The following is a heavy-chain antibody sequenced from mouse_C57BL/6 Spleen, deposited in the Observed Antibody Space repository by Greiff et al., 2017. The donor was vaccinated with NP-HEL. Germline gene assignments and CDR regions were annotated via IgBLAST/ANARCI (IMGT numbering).Heavy chain of an antibody. CDR1: GFTFSDYG. V-gene: IGHV5-17*01. CDR3: AGRFAY. J-gene: IGHJ3*01. Sequence: EVQLVESGGGLVKPGGSLKLSCAASGFTFSDYGMHWVRQAPEKGLEWVASISSGSSTIYYADTVKGRSTISRDNAKNTLFLQMTRLRSEDTARYYCAGRFAYWGQGTLVTGSA. CDR2: ISSGSSTI.